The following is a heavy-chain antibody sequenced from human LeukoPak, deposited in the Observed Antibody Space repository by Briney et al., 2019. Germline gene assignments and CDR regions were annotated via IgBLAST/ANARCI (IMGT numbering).Heavy chain of an antibody. J-gene: IGHJ4*02. D-gene: IGHD3-9*01. CDR2: ISGSGGST. CDR1: GFTFSSYG. Sequence: GGTLRLSCAASGFTFSSYGMSWVRQAPGKGLEWVSAISGSGGSTYYADSVKGRFTISRDNSKNTLYLQMNSLRAEDTAVYYCARAFYDFLTGYPAYFDYWGQGTLVTVSS. CDR3: ARAFYDFLTGYPAYFDY. V-gene: IGHV3-23*01.